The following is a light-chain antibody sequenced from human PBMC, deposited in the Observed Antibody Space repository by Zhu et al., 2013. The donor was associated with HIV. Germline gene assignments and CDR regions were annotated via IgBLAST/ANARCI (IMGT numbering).Light chain of an antibody. CDR2: RND. V-gene: IGLV1-47*01. Sequence: QSVLTQPPSVSGAPGQRVTISCTGSSSNIGAGYDVYWYQQLPGTAPTLLIYRNDQRPSGVPDRFSGSKFGTSASLAISGLRSEDEADYYCATWDDSLSGPSWVFGGGTKLTVL. CDR1: SSNIGAGYD. J-gene: IGLJ3*02. CDR3: ATWDDSLSGPSWV.